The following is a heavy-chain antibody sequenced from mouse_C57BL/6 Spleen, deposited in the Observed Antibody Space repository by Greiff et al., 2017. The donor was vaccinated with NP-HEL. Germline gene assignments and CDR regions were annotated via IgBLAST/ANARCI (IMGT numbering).Heavy chain of an antibody. D-gene: IGHD2-4*01. CDR2: ISSGSSTI. CDR1: GFTFSDYG. CDR3: ARRITTGYYAMDY. Sequence: VQLKESGGGLVKPGGSLKLSCAASGFTFSDYGMHWVRQAPEKGLEWVAYISSGSSTIYYADTVKGRFTISRDNAKNTLFLQMTSLRSEDTAMYYCARRITTGYYAMDYWGQGTSVTVSS. V-gene: IGHV5-17*01. J-gene: IGHJ4*01.